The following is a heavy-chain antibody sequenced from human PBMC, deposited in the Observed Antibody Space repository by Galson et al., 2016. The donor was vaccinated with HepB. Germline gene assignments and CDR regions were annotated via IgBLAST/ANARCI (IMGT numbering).Heavy chain of an antibody. CDR1: GFTVYGNY. CDR2: IYSRGDT. Sequence: SLRLSCAASGFTVYGNYMSWVRQAPGKGLEWVSMIYSRGDTYYADSVNGRFTISRDSSKNTVSLQIDSLTAEDTALYYCARVVGFWNGYSYLFHGLDVWGQGTTVTVSS. J-gene: IGHJ6*02. D-gene: IGHD3-3*01. V-gene: IGHV3-53*01. CDR3: ARVVGFWNGYSYLFHGLDV.